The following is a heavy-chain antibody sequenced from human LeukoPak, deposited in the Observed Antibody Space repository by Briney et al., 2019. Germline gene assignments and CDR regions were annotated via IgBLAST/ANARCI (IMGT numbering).Heavy chain of an antibody. CDR3: AARSGCSSTSCYVVY. J-gene: IGHJ4*02. Sequence: SVKVSCKASGGTFSSYAISWVRQAPGQGLEWMGGIIPIFGTANYAQKFQGRVTITADESTSTAYMELSSLRSEDTAVYYCAARSGCSSTSCYVVYWGQGTLVTVSS. V-gene: IGHV1-69*13. CDR2: IIPIFGTA. D-gene: IGHD2-2*01. CDR1: GGTFSSYA.